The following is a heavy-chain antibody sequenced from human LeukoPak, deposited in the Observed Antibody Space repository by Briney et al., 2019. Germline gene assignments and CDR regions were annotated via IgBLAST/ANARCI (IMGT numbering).Heavy chain of an antibody. D-gene: IGHD2-15*01. J-gene: IGHJ5*02. CDR3: ARENPHWGGILLYCSGGSCHNWFDP. CDR1: GFTFSTYW. V-gene: IGHV3-7*01. CDR2: IQQDGSER. Sequence: GGSLRLSCAASGFTFSTYWMSWVRQAPGKGLEWVANIQQDGSERHYVDSVKGRFTISRDNAKNSLYLQMNSLRAEDTAVYYCARENPHWGGILLYCSGGSCHNWFDPWGQGTLVTVSS.